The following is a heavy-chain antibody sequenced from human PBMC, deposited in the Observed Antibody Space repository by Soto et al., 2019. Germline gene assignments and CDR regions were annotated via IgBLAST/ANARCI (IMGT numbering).Heavy chain of an antibody. CDR3: ARGRGGSYGMDV. Sequence: QVQVVQSGAEVKKPGASVKVSCKSSGYTFTSYFMHWVRQAPGPGLEWMGIMRPSGGSATYAQKFQGRVTMTRDTSTNTDYMDLSSLTSEDTAVYYCARGRGGSYGMDVWGQGTTVTVSS. V-gene: IGHV1-46*01. D-gene: IGHD1-26*01. CDR2: MRPSGGSA. J-gene: IGHJ6*02. CDR1: GYTFTSYF.